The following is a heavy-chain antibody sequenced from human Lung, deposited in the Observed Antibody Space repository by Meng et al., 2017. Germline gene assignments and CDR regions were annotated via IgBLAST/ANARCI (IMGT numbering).Heavy chain of an antibody. V-gene: IGHV3-15*01. Sequence: EVHLVESGGDLVKPGGALRLSCAASGFYFNNAWMSWVRQAPGKGLEWVGRIKSNTAGGTAEYAAPVTGRFTISRDDSKSTLYLQMSGLRIDDTGVYYCTWDDKAVSDYWGQGTLVTVSS. CDR1: GFYFNNAW. J-gene: IGHJ4*02. CDR2: IKSNTAGGTA. CDR3: TWDDKAVSDY. D-gene: IGHD1-26*01.